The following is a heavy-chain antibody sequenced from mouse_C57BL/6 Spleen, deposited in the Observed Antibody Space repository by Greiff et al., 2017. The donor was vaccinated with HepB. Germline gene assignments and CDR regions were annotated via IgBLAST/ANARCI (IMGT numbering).Heavy chain of an antibody. CDR2: IYPGSGNT. CDR1: GYTFTDYY. J-gene: IGHJ3*01. V-gene: IGHV1-76*01. D-gene: IGHD1-1*01. CDR3: ARSLRSLAY. Sequence: VKLVESGAELVRPGASVKLSCKASGYTFTDYYINWVKQRPGQGLEWIARIYPGSGNTYYNEKFKGKATLTAEKSSSTAYMQLSSLTSEDSAVYFCARSLRSLAYWGQGTLVTVSA.